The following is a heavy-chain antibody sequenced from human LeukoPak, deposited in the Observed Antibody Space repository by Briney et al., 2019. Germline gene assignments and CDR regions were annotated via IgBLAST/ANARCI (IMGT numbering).Heavy chain of an antibody. CDR3: ARATWLPVGLYYYDSSGYYYYFDY. CDR1: GGSISSYY. Sequence: KPSETLSLTCTVSGGSISSYYWSWIRQPPGKGLEWIGYIYYSGSTNYNPSLKSRVTISVDTSKNQFSLKLSSVTAADTAVYYCARATWLPVGLYYYDSSGYYYYFDYWGQGTLVTVSS. V-gene: IGHV4-59*01. CDR2: IYYSGST. J-gene: IGHJ4*02. D-gene: IGHD3-22*01.